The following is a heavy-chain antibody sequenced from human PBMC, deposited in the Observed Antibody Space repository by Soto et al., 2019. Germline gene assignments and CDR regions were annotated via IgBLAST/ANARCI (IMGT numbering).Heavy chain of an antibody. CDR3: ARDRRETSLTLVDS. J-gene: IGHJ4*02. CDR2: ISYNERNK. CDR1: GFTFSRYS. Sequence: PGGSLRLSCVGPGFTFSRYSMHWVRQVPGKGLEWVSIISYNERNKYYVDSVKGRFSISRDNSRNTVYLQMNSLRHEDTAVYFCARDRRETSLTLVDSWGQGVLVTVSS. V-gene: IGHV3-30*04. D-gene: IGHD4-4*01.